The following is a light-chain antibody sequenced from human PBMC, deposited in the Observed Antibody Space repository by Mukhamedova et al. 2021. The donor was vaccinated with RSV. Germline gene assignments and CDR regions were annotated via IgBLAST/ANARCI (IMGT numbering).Light chain of an antibody. Sequence: VKLTCTLSSGHSSYAIAWHQQQPEKGPRYLMKLNSDGSHSKGDGIPDRFSGSSSGAERYLTISSLQSEDEADYYCQTWGTGIPVV. V-gene: IGLV4-69*01. CDR2: LNSDGSH. CDR1: SGHSSYA. J-gene: IGLJ2*01. CDR3: QTWGTGIPVV.